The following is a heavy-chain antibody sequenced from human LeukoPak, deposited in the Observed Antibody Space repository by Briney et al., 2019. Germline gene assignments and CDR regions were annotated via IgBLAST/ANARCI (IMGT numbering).Heavy chain of an antibody. CDR1: GGSFSGYY. CDR2: ISHSEGT. J-gene: IGHJ4*02. Sequence: SETLSLTCAVYGGSFSGYYWTWIRQPPGKGPEWIGEISHSEGTHYNPSLKSRVTLSEDTSKNQFFLNLNSVTAADTAVYYCARGMDAYKTGYWGQGTLVTVSS. V-gene: IGHV4-34*01. CDR3: ARGMDAYKTGY. D-gene: IGHD5-24*01.